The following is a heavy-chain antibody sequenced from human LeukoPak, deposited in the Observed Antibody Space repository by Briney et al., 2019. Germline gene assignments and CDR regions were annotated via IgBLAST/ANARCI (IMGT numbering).Heavy chain of an antibody. Sequence: SVTLSLTCTVSGASIRDYYWNWIREPPGKGLEWIGYIYYSGSTNYNPSLKSRVTISVDTSKNQFSLKLSSVTAADTAVYYCARAKAAAGIDYFDYWGQGTLVTVSS. V-gene: IGHV4-59*13. CDR1: GASIRDYY. CDR2: IYYSGST. CDR3: ARAKAAAGIDYFDY. D-gene: IGHD6-13*01. J-gene: IGHJ4*02.